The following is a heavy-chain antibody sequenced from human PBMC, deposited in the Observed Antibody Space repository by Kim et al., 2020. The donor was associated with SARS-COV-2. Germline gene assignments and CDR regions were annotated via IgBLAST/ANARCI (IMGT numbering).Heavy chain of an antibody. Sequence: SETLSLTCTVSGASMTSGDYYWSWIRQPPGKGLEWLGRISNSGTTYSNPFLESRLIISLDTSKNQFSLKLTSETAAETADYYCVRVVGDSGRYPYYF. CDR2: ISNSGTT. CDR3: VRVVGDSGRYPYYF. CDR1: GASMTSGDYY. J-gene: IGHJ4*01. D-gene: IGHD3-10*01. V-gene: IGHV4-30-4*01.